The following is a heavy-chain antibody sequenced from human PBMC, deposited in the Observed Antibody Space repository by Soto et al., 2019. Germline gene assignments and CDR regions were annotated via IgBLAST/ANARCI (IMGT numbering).Heavy chain of an antibody. CDR3: ARVAAGTGYYYYGMDV. Sequence: GASVKVSCKASGYTFTSYAMHWVRQAPGQRLEWMGWINAGNGNTKYSQKFQGRVTITRGTSASTAYMELSSLRSEDTAVYYRARVAAGTGYYYYGMDVWGQVTTVTVSS. D-gene: IGHD6-13*01. V-gene: IGHV1-3*01. CDR2: INAGNGNT. CDR1: GYTFTSYA. J-gene: IGHJ6*02.